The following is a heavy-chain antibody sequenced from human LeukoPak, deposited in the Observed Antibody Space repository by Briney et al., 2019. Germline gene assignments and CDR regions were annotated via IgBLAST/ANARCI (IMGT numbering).Heavy chain of an antibody. J-gene: IGHJ4*02. V-gene: IGHV3-21*01. Sequence: GGSLRLSCAASGFTFSSYSMNWVRQAPGKGLEWVSSISSSSSYIYYADSVKGRFTISRDNAKNSLYLQMNSLRAEDTALYYCARDETYGGNSGYWGQGTLVTVSS. CDR3: ARDETYGGNSGY. CDR2: ISSSSSYI. CDR1: GFTFSSYS. D-gene: IGHD4-23*01.